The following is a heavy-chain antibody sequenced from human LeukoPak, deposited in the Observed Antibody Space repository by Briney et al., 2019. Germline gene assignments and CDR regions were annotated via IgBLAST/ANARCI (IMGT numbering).Heavy chain of an antibody. CDR3: ARVGPEMESYYFYSMDV. CDR1: GFTFSTYA. Sequence: GRSLRLSCAASGFTFSTYASHWVRQAPGKGLEWVAVISYDGNNKFYAESVKGRFTISRDNSKSTLYLQMNSLRTEDTAVYFCARVGPEMESYYFYSMDVWGKGTTVTVSS. J-gene: IGHJ6*03. CDR2: ISYDGNNK. V-gene: IGHV3-30*01. D-gene: IGHD5-24*01.